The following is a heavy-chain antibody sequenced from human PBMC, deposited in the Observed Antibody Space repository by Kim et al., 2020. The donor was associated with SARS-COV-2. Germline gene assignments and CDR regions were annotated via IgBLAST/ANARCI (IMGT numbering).Heavy chain of an antibody. V-gene: IGHV1-18*01. D-gene: IGHD3-10*01. CDR3: ARAVDYYGSGSYYNAHYYYYYGMDV. Sequence: ASVKVSCKASGYTFTSYGISWVRQAPGQGLEWMGWISAYNGNTNYAQKLQGRVTMTTDTSTSTAYMELRSLRSDDTAVYYCARAVDYYGSGSYYNAHYYYYYGMDVWGQGTTVTVSS. CDR1: GYTFTSYG. CDR2: ISAYNGNT. J-gene: IGHJ6*02.